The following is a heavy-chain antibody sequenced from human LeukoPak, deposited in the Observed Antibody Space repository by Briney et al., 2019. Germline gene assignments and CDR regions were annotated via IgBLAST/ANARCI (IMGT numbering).Heavy chain of an antibody. CDR2: IKEDGSDK. CDR1: GFIFSSYW. V-gene: IGHV3-7*01. CDR3: ARVWRQQLTLDV. Sequence: GGSLRLSCAASGFIFSSYWMAWVRQAPGKGLEWVANIKEDGSDKNYVDSVKGRFTISRDNAKNSLYLQMNSLKAEDTAVYYCARVWRQQLTLDVWGKGTTVTVSS. D-gene: IGHD6-13*01. J-gene: IGHJ6*04.